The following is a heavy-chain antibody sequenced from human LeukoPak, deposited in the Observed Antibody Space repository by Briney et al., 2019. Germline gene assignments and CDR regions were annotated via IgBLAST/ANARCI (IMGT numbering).Heavy chain of an antibody. CDR1: GYTFTGYY. Sequence: ASVKVSCKASGYTFTGYYMHWVRQAPGQGLEWMGWINPNSGGTNYAQKFQGWVTMTRDTSISTAYMELSRLRSDDTAVYYCARDNGYSSGWGDFDYWGQGTLVTVSS. V-gene: IGHV1-2*04. CDR3: ARDNGYSSGWGDFDY. J-gene: IGHJ4*02. CDR2: INPNSGGT. D-gene: IGHD6-19*01.